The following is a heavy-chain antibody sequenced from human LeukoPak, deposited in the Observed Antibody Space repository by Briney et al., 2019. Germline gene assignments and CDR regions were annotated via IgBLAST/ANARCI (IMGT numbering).Heavy chain of an antibody. CDR2: IHYSGST. V-gene: IGHV4-59*08. D-gene: IGHD5-12*01. J-gene: IGHJ3*02. CDR3: ARSDIVATTADAFDI. Sequence: SETLSLTCTVSGGSISSYYWSWTRQPPGKGLEWIGYIHYSGSTNYNPSLKSRVTISVDTSKNQFSLKLSSVTAADTAVYYCARSDIVATTADAFDIWGQGTMVTVSS. CDR1: GGSISSYY.